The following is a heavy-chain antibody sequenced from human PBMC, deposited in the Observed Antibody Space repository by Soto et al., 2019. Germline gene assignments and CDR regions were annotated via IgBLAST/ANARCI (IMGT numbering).Heavy chain of an antibody. CDR3: ARGVAGTGFDL. J-gene: IGHJ4*02. V-gene: IGHV6-1*01. CDR1: GDSVSSNTAA. CDR2: TYYRSNWRH. Sequence: AISGDSVSSNTAAWNWIRLSPSRGLEWLGRTYYRSNWRHDYAVSVKSRITVNPDTSKNHFSLQLNSVTPDDTAVYYCARGVAGTGFDLWGQGTLVTVPQ. D-gene: IGHD6-19*01.